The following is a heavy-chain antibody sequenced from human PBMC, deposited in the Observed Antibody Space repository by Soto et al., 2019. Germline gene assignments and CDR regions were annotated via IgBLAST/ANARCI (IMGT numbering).Heavy chain of an antibody. CDR3: ARDTLDTYYYGSGSYANYYGMDV. V-gene: IGHV3-21*01. Sequence: GGSLRLSCAASGFTFSSYSMNWVRQAPGKGLEWVSSISSSSSYIYYADSVKGRFTISRDNAKNSLYLQMNSLRAEDTAVYYCARDTLDTYYYGSGSYANYYGMDVWGQGTTVTAP. CDR1: GFTFSSYS. CDR2: ISSSSSYI. J-gene: IGHJ6*02. D-gene: IGHD3-10*01.